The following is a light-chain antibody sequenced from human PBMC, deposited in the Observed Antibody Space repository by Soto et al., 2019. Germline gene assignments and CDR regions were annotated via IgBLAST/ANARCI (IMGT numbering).Light chain of an antibody. J-gene: IGLJ1*01. CDR3: SSYTTSSTPFV. V-gene: IGLV2-14*01. CDR2: DVN. Sequence: QSALTQPASVSGSPGQSITISCTGTSSDVGGYNYVSWYQQHPGKAPKLMIYDVNNRPSGVSNRFSGSKSGNTASLTISGLQAEDEADYFRSSYTTSSTPFVFGTGTKLTVL. CDR1: SSDVGGYNY.